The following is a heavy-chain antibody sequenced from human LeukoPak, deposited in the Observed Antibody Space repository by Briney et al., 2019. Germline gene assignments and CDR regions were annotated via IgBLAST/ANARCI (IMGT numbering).Heavy chain of an antibody. V-gene: IGHV4-59*01. Sequence: SETLSLTCTVSGGSISSYYWSWIRQPPGKGLEWIGYIYYSGSTNYNPSLKSRVTISVDTSKNQFSLKLSSVTAADTAVYYCARGRGEGRGISMVRGVRAPSYNWFDPWGHGTLVTVSS. CDR3: ARGRGEGRGISMVRGVRAPSYNWFDP. CDR2: IYYSGST. J-gene: IGHJ5*02. D-gene: IGHD3-10*01. CDR1: GGSISSYY.